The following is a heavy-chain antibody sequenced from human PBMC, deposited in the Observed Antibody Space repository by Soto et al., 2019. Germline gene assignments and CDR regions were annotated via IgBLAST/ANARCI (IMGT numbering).Heavy chain of an antibody. CDR3: ARHGDGRSYDFDY. Sequence: SDTPALTCAVYGGSFSGYYWSWIRQPPGKGLEWIGEINHSGSTNYNPSLKSRVTISVDTSKNQFSLKLSSVTAADTAVYYCARHGDGRSYDFDYWGQGTLVTVSS. D-gene: IGHD3-10*01. CDR1: GGSFSGYY. CDR2: INHSGST. J-gene: IGHJ4*02. V-gene: IGHV4-34*01.